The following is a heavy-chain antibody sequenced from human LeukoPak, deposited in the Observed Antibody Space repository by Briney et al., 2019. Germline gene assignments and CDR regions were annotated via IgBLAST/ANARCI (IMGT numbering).Heavy chain of an antibody. CDR3: ARPLKDTAMVSGFDY. Sequence: PSETLSLTCTVSGGSISSSSYYWGWIRQPPGKGLEWIGEINHSGSTNYNPSLKSRVTISVDTSKNQFSLKLSSVTAADTAVYYCARPLKDTAMVSGFDYWGQGTLVTVSS. V-gene: IGHV4-39*07. CDR2: INHSGST. D-gene: IGHD5-18*01. J-gene: IGHJ4*02. CDR1: GGSISSSSYY.